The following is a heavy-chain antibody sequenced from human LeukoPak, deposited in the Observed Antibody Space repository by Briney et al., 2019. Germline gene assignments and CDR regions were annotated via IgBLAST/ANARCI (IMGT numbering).Heavy chain of an antibody. D-gene: IGHD3-10*01. Sequence: PGGSLRLSCTASGFTFGDYAMSWVRQAPGKGLEWVGFIRSKAYGGTTEYAASVKDRFTISRDDSKSIAYLQMNSLKTEDTAVYYCTRVGYYYGSGSYYKRYFDYWGQGTLVTVSS. CDR2: IRSKAYGGTT. CDR3: TRVGYYYGSGSYYKRYFDY. J-gene: IGHJ4*02. CDR1: GFTFGDYA. V-gene: IGHV3-49*04.